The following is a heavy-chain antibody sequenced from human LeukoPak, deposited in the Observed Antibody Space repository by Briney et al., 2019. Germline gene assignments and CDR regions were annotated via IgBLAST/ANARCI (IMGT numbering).Heavy chain of an antibody. J-gene: IGHJ6*03. CDR2: ISSRGTTT. CDR3: ARVLRYCSGGNCYSGGLGYMDV. D-gene: IGHD2-15*01. Sequence: GGSLRLSCLASGFTFRDYYMTWIRQAPGKGLEWISFISSRGTTTDYADSVKGRFTISRDNANSSLFLQMNSLRAEDTALYYCARVLRYCSGGNCYSGGLGYMDVWGKGTTVTISS. CDR1: GFTFRDYY. V-gene: IGHV3-11*04.